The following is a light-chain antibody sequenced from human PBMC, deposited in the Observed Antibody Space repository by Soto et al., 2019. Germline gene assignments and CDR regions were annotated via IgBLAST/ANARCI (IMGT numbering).Light chain of an antibody. Sequence: EIVLTQSPGTLSLSPGERATLSCRAGQSVDSSYLAWYQQKPGQAPRLLIYGASSRAPGIPDRFSGSGSGTDFTLTISRLAPEDFAVYYCQEYGDSSWTFGQGAKVDNQ. CDR3: QEYGDSSWT. J-gene: IGKJ1*01. CDR1: QSVDSSY. V-gene: IGKV3-20*01. CDR2: GAS.